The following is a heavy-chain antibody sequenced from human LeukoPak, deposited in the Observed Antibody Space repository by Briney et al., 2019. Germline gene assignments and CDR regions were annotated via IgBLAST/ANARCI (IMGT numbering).Heavy chain of an antibody. CDR3: ARDGYGSGKGFFDY. J-gene: IGHJ4*02. D-gene: IGHD3-10*01. V-gene: IGHV1-18*01. CDR2: VSAFDGNT. CDR1: GYTFTSYG. Sequence: ASVKVSCRGSGYTFTSYGFTWVRQAPGQGPEWMGWVSAFDGNTNSAQKFQGRVTMTTDTSSSTAYMELRSLTSDDTAVYYCARDGYGSGKGFFDYWGQGTLVTVSS.